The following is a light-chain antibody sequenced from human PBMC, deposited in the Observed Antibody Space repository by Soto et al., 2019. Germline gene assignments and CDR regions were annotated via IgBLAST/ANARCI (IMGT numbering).Light chain of an antibody. CDR2: GAS. Sequence: EIILTQSPDTLSLSPGARAPLSCRASQTVSSNYLAWCQQRPGQAPRLLIYGASTRATGIPARFSGSGSGTEFTLTISSLQSEDFAVYYCQQRSNWPRTFGQGTKVDI. V-gene: IGKV3-15*01. CDR3: QQRSNWPRT. J-gene: IGKJ1*01. CDR1: QTVSSN.